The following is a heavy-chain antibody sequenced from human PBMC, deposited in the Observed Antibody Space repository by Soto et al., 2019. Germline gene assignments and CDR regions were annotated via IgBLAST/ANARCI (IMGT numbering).Heavy chain of an antibody. CDR2: IWHHGGNK. Sequence: QMQLEESGGGVVQPGRSLRLSCVASGFTFSHYGMHWVRQAPGKGLEWVAVIWHHGGNKYYADSGKGRFTISRDNARNTLYLQIDSLRGEDTGVYYCVSDETQLERRPSYGKDVWGRGTTVIVSS. D-gene: IGHD1-1*01. V-gene: IGHV3-33*01. CDR1: GFTFSHYG. CDR3: VSDETQLERRPSYGKDV. J-gene: IGHJ6*02.